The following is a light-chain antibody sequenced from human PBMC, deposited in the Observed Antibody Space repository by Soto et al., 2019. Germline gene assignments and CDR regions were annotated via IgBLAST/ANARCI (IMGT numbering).Light chain of an antibody. CDR3: QQYNNWPPYT. V-gene: IGKV3-20*01. J-gene: IGKJ2*01. CDR1: QSVRSNN. Sequence: EIVLTQSPGTLSLSPGERATLSCRASQSVRSNNLAWYQQKPGQAPRLLIYGASSRATGIPDRFSGSGSGTDFTLTVSSLQSEDFAIYSCQQYNNWPPYTFGQGTKVDIK. CDR2: GAS.